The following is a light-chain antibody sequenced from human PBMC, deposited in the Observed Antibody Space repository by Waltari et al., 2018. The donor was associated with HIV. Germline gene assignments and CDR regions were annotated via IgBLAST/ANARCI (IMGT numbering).Light chain of an antibody. CDR2: RDK. CDR3: AAWDDSLDGFYV. CDR1: SSNIGTNY. Sequence: QSVLTQPPSASATPGQRVTISCSGSSSNIGTNYVFLYQQLPGTAPQLLIFRDKGRPSGVPDRFAGSRSGTSDSLVISGLRSEDEAEYYCAAWDDSLDGFYVLGSGTRVTVL. J-gene: IGLJ1*01. V-gene: IGLV1-47*01.